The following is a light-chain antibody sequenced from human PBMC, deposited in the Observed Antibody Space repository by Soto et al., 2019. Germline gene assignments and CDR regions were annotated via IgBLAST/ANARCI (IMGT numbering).Light chain of an antibody. Sequence: QPVLTQSPSASASLGASVKLTCTLSSGHSSYAIAWHQQQPEKGPRYLMKLNSDGSHSKGDGIPDRFSGSSSGAERYLTISXLXSXXXADYYCQTWGSGTVVFGGGTKVTV. CDR3: QTWGSGTVV. V-gene: IGLV4-69*01. CDR1: SGHSSYA. J-gene: IGLJ2*01. CDR2: LNSDGSH.